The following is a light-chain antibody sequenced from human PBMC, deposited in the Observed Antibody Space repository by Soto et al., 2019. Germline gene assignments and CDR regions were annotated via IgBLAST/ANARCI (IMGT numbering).Light chain of an antibody. V-gene: IGLV2-11*01. J-gene: IGLJ2*01. CDR1: SSDVGYYKY. Sequence: QSALTQPRSVSGSPGQSVTISCTGTSSDVGYYKYVSWYQQHPGKAPKLIISDVTERPSGVPDRFSGSKSGNTASLTISGLQAEDEADYYCCSYRGSDTFVFGGGTKVTVL. CDR3: CSYRGSDTFV. CDR2: DVT.